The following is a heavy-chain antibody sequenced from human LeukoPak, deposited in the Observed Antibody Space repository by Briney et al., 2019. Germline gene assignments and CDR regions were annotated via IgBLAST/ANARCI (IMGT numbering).Heavy chain of an antibody. CDR1: GFTFSSYS. V-gene: IGHV3-21*01. Sequence: PGGSLRLSCAASGFTFSSYSMNWVRQAPGKGLEWVSSISSHSSYIYYADSVKGRFTISRDNAKNSLYLQMNSLRAEDTAVYYCARHDPEKPYIASPGVFDYWGQGTLVTVSS. CDR3: ARHDPEKPYIASPGVFDY. J-gene: IGHJ4*02. D-gene: IGHD6-13*01. CDR2: ISSHSSYI.